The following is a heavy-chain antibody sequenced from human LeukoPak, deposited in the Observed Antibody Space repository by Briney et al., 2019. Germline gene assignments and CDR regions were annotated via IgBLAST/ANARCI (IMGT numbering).Heavy chain of an antibody. V-gene: IGHV3-23*01. CDR2: ISGSGGST. Sequence: GGPLRLSCAASGFTFSSSWMHWVRQAPGKGLEWVSAISGSGGSTYYADSVKGRFTISRDNSKNTLYLQMNSLRAEDTAVYYCAKDSDRGGSYTESWGQGTLVTVSS. J-gene: IGHJ4*02. CDR1: GFTFSSSW. CDR3: AKDSDRGGSYTES. D-gene: IGHD1-26*01.